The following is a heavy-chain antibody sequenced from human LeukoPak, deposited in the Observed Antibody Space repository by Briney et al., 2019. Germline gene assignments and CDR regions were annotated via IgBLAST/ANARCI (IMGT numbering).Heavy chain of an antibody. CDR2: IYYSGST. D-gene: IGHD3-22*01. J-gene: IGHJ4*02. CDR1: GGSISSYY. Sequence: SETLSLTCTVSGGSISSYYWSWIRQPPGKGLEWIGYIYYSGSTNYNPSLKSRVTISVDTSKNQFSLKLSSVTAAGTAVYYCASRAAEDYYDSSGYLMGFDYWGQGTLVTVSS. V-gene: IGHV4-59*01. CDR3: ASRAAEDYYDSSGYLMGFDY.